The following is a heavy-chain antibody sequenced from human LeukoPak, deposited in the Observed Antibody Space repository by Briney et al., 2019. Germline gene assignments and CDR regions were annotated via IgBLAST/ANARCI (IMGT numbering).Heavy chain of an antibody. CDR2: IYYSGST. J-gene: IGHJ4*02. CDR3: ARYYYGSGSRLDY. CDR1: GGSISSYY. V-gene: IGHV4-59*01. Sequence: PSETLSLTCTVSGGSISSYYWSWIWQPPGKGLEWIGYIYYSGSTNYNPSLKSRVTISVDTSKNQFSLKLSSVTAADTAVYYCARYYYGSGSRLDYWGQGTLVTVSS. D-gene: IGHD3-10*01.